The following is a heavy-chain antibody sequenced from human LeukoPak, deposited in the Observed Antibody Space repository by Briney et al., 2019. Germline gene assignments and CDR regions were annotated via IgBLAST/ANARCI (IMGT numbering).Heavy chain of an antibody. J-gene: IGHJ4*02. D-gene: IGHD1-26*01. Sequence: KPSETLSLTCTISRGSISSSSYYWGWIRQPPGKGLEWIGSIYYSGSTYYNPSLKSRVTISVDTSKNQFSLKLSSVTAADTAVYYCARRVKWGEGFDYWGQGTLVTVSS. CDR2: IYYSGST. CDR3: ARRVKWGEGFDY. V-gene: IGHV4-39*01. CDR1: RGSISSSSYY.